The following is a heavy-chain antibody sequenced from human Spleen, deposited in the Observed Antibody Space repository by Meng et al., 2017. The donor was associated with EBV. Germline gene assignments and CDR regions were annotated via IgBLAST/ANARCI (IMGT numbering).Heavy chain of an antibody. J-gene: IGHJ5*02. CDR2: ISGSCGST. V-gene: IGHV3-23*01. D-gene: IGHD6-13*01. Sequence: WVSGISGSCGSTFNGDSVKGRFTISRDNSTNTLYLKMNSLRAKDTAVYYCAREGTTISTAADDNWFNPWGQGTLVTVSS. CDR3: AREGTTISTAADDNWFNP.